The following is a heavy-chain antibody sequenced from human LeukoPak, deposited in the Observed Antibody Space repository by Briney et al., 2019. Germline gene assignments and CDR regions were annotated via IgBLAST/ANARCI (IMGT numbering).Heavy chain of an antibody. V-gene: IGHV4-34*01. CDR1: GGSLSGYY. D-gene: IGHD3-22*01. CDR3: ARGLGNRITMIVVVKSGAFDI. Sequence: ETLSLTCAVYGGSLSGYYWRWIRQPPGKRLEWIGEINHSGSTNYNPSLKSRVTLSVDTCKNQFSLKLSSVAAADTAVYYCARGLGNRITMIVVVKSGAFDIWGQGTMVTVSS. J-gene: IGHJ3*02. CDR2: INHSGST.